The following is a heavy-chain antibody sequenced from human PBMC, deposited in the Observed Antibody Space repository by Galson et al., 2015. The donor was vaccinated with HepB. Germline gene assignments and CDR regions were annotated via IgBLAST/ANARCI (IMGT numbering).Heavy chain of an antibody. D-gene: IGHD2-15*01. J-gene: IGHJ3*02. V-gene: IGHV3-30-3*01. CDR1: GFTFSSYA. CDR3: AKAHVVVVAAGDAFDI. CDR2: ISYDGSNK. Sequence: SLRLSCAASGFTFSSYAMHWVRQAPGKGLEWVAVISYDGSNKYYADSVKGRFTISRDNSKNTLYLQMNSLRAEDTAVYYCAKAHVVVVAAGDAFDIWGQGTMVTVSS.